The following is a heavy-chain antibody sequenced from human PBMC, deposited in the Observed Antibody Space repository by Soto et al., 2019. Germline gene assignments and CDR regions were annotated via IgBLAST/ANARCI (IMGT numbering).Heavy chain of an antibody. CDR3: VRGSRSYLDFDY. D-gene: IGHD3-10*01. J-gene: IGHJ4*02. CDR2: MNPNSGNT. Sequence: ASVKVSCKASGYTFTSYDINWVRQATGQGLEWMGWMNPNSGNTGYAQKFQGRVTMTRNTSISTAYMELSSLRSEDTAVYYCVRGSRSYLDFDYWGQGTLVTVSS. V-gene: IGHV1-8*01. CDR1: GYTFTSYD.